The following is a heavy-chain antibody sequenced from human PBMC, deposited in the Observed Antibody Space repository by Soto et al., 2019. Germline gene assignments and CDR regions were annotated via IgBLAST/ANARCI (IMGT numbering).Heavy chain of an antibody. J-gene: IGHJ5*02. CDR2: IKSKADGETK. V-gene: IGHV3-15*01. CDR1: GFTFSHAW. CDR3: CVIKRRDQYSTSGYWFDP. Sequence: EMHLVDSGGGLVKPGGSLRLSCAASGFTFSHAWMSWVRQAPGKGLGWVGRIKSKADGETKDYGAPVRGRVTISRDDSQDILYLHMNSLRIEDTAVYYCCVIKRRDQYSTSGYWFDPWGPGTLVTVSS. D-gene: IGHD4-4*01.